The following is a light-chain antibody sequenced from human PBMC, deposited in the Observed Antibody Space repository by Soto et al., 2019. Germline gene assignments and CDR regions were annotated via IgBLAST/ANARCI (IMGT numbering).Light chain of an antibody. CDR2: GAS. CDR3: QHYNSYSEA. CDR1: QSVNRNY. Sequence: EIVWTQSPGTLSLSPGERATLSRRASQSVNRNYLAWYQKKPGQAPRLLFYGASSRVTGIPQRLSGSGSGTDFNLTISRLETDDFATYYCQHYNSYSEAFGQGTKWDIK. V-gene: IGKV3-20*01. J-gene: IGKJ1*01.